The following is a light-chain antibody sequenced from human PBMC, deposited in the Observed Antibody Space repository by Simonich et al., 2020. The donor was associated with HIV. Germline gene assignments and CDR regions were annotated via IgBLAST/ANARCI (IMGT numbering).Light chain of an antibody. Sequence: QSVLTQPPSVSGAPGQTVTISCTGSSSNIGSNSVYWYQQLPGTAPKLLIHRNNQRPSGVPDRFSGSKSGTTASLAISGLRSEDEADYYCAAWDDSLSGWVFGGGTKLTVL. CDR3: AAWDDSLSGWV. V-gene: IGLV1-47*01. CDR2: RNN. CDR1: SSNIGSNS. J-gene: IGLJ3*02.